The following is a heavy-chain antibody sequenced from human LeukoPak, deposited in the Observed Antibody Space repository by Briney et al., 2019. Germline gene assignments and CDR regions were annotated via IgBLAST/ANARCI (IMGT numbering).Heavy chain of an antibody. CDR3: ARADSPDSSGYYYPFDY. J-gene: IGHJ4*02. CDR2: IYYSGST. D-gene: IGHD3-22*01. V-gene: IGHV4-59*01. Sequence: KPSETLSLTCTVSGGSISSYYWSWIRQPPGKGLEWIGYIYYSGSTNYNPSLKSRVTISVDTSKNQFSLKLSSVTAADTAVYYCARADSPDSSGYYYPFDYWGQGTLVTVSS. CDR1: GGSISSYY.